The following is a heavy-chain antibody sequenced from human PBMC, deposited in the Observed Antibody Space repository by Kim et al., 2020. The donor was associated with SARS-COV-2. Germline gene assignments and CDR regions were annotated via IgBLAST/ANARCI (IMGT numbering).Heavy chain of an antibody. D-gene: IGHD3-10*01. CDR3: ARVLAYYYGSGSYYYLDY. J-gene: IGHJ4*02. V-gene: IGHV3-74*01. Sequence: KGQFTIARDNAKNTLYLQMNSLRAEDTAVYYCARVLAYYYGSGSYYYLDYWGQGTLVTVSS.